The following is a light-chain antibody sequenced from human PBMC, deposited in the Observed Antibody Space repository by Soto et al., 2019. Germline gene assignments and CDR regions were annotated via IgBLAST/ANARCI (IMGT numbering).Light chain of an antibody. CDR1: SRDIGGYDF. V-gene: IGLV2-8*01. CDR2: DVI. J-gene: IGLJ2*01. CDR3: SSYGGSNNLL. Sequence: QSVLTQPPSASESPGQSVTISCTGTSRDIGGYDFVSWYQQHPGKAPKLLIYDVIKRPSGVPDRFSGSKSGNTASLTVSGLQTDDEADYYCSSYGGSNNLLFGGGTKVTVL.